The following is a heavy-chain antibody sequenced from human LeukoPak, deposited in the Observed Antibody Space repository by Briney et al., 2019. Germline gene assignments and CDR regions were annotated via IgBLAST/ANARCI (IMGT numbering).Heavy chain of an antibody. CDR3: AKGEAYCSSTSCSDAFDI. J-gene: IGHJ3*02. V-gene: IGHV3-23*01. D-gene: IGHD2-2*01. CDR2: ISGSGGST. CDR1: GFTFSDYY. Sequence: GGSLRLSCAASGFTFSDYYMSWVRQAPGKGLEWVSAISGSGGSTYYADSVKGRFTISRDNSKNTLYLQMNSLRAEDTAVYYCAKGEAYCSSTSCSDAFDIWGQGTMVTVSS.